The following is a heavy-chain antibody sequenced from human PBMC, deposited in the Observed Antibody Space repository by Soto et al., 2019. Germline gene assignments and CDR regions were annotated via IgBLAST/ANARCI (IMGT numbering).Heavy chain of an antibody. V-gene: IGHV4-61*01. J-gene: IGHJ5*02. D-gene: IGHD1-26*01. CDR3: ARIVVGATVDL. CDR2: ISYTGDT. CDR1: GDSVSSDRYF. Sequence: SETLSLTCSVSGDSVSSDRYFWTWIRQPPGKGLEWIAYISYTGDTNYNPSLKSRVTISVDTSRNQFSPTLTSVTAADTAVYFCARIVVGATVDLWGQGSLVTVSS.